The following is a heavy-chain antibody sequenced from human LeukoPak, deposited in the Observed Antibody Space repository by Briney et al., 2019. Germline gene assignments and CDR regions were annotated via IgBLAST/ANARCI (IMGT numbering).Heavy chain of an antibody. CDR3: ARYSGNWRWFDP. D-gene: IGHD6-13*01. Sequence: SQTLSLTCTVSGGSITSDDYWWSWIRQHPGKGLEWIAYIYFTGTAYYNPSLKSRVTISVDTSRNRFSLELSSVTAADTAVYFSARYSGNWRWFDPWGQGTLVTVSS. V-gene: IGHV4-31*03. CDR2: IYFTGTA. CDR1: GGSITSDDYW. J-gene: IGHJ5*02.